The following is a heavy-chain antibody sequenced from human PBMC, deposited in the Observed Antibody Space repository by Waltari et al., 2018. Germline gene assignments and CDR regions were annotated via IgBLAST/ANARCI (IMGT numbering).Heavy chain of an antibody. Sequence: QVQLQQWGAGLLKPSETLSLTCAVYGGSFSGYYWRWIRQPPGRGLEWIGEINHSGSTNYNPSLKSRVTISVDTSKNQFSLKLSSVTAADTAVYYCARGRIQTIFGVVIRYYYGMDVWGQGTTVTVSS. CDR2: INHSGST. J-gene: IGHJ6*02. V-gene: IGHV4-34*01. CDR1: GGSFSGYY. CDR3: ARGRIQTIFGVVIRYYYGMDV. D-gene: IGHD3-3*01.